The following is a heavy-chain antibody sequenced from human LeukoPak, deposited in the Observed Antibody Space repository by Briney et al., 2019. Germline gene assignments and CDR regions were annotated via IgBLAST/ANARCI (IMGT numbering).Heavy chain of an antibody. CDR1: GFTFSSYS. CDR2: ISSSSSYI. Sequence: GGSLRLSCAASGFTFSSYSMNWVRQAPGKGLEWVSSISSSSSYIYYADSVKGRFTISRDNAKNSLYLQMNSLRAEDTAVYYCARGPLAGCSSTSCSGYNYGMDVWGQGTTVTVSS. CDR3: ARGPLAGCSSTSCSGYNYGMDV. V-gene: IGHV3-21*01. J-gene: IGHJ6*02. D-gene: IGHD2-2*01.